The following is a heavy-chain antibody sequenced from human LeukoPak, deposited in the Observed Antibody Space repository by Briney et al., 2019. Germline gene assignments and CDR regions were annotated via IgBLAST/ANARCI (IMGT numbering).Heavy chain of an antibody. Sequence: GASVKVSCKASGYTFTGYYIHWVRQAPRQGLEWVGWINPNSGGTNSAQNFRGRVTMTRDTSISTVYMELTGLRSDDTAVYYCARDYCSGSSCPDAFGIWGQGTMVTVSS. J-gene: IGHJ3*02. V-gene: IGHV1-2*02. D-gene: IGHD2-15*01. CDR3: ARDYCSGSSCPDAFGI. CDR1: GYTFTGYY. CDR2: INPNSGGT.